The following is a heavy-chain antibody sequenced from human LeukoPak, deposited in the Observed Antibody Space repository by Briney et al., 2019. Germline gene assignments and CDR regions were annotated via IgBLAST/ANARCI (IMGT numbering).Heavy chain of an antibody. CDR2: ISYDGSNK. Sequence: GGSLRLSCAASGFTFSSYAMHWVRQAPGKGLEWVAVISYDGSNKYYADSVKGRFTISRDNSKNTLYLQMNSLRAEDTAVYYCAKDYYGSGSYIAYWGQGNMVTVSS. CDR1: GFTFSSYA. D-gene: IGHD3-10*01. J-gene: IGHJ4*02. V-gene: IGHV3-30*04. CDR3: AKDYYGSGSYIAY.